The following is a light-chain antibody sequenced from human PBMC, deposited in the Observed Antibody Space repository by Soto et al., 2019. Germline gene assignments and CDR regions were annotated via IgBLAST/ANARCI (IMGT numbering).Light chain of an antibody. CDR3: QQFNNLWT. J-gene: IGKJ1*01. CDR1: QGISSA. CDR2: DAS. V-gene: IGKV1D-13*01. Sequence: AIQLTQSPSSLSASVGDRVTITCQASQGISSALAWYQQKPGKAPKLLIYDASSLESGVPSRFSGSGSGTDFTLTISSLQPEDFATYYCQQFNNLWTFGQGTKVDIK.